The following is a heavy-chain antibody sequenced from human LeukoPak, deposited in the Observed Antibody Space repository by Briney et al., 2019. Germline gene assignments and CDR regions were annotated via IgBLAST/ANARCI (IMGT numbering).Heavy chain of an antibody. Sequence: GGSLRLSCAASGFSFSSHSMNWVRQAPGEGLEWVSIITSSSTYIDYADSVRGRFTIPRDDAKNSLFLQMNSLRAEDTALYYCARGSGSSAWLIDYWGQGALVTVSS. CDR3: ARGSGSSAWLIDY. D-gene: IGHD1-26*01. V-gene: IGHV3-21*01. J-gene: IGHJ4*02. CDR1: GFSFSSHS. CDR2: ITSSSTYI.